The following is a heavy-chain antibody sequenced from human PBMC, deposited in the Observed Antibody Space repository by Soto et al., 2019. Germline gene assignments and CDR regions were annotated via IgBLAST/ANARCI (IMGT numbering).Heavy chain of an antibody. CDR3: ARGRGIAARLKGCFDY. Sequence: LSLTCAVYGGSFSGYYWSWVRQPPGKGLEWIGEINHSGSTNYNPSLKSRVTISVDTSKNQFSLKLSPVTAADTAVYYCARGRGIAARLKGCFDYWGQGTLVTVSS. D-gene: IGHD6-6*01. V-gene: IGHV4-34*01. CDR1: GGSFSGYY. CDR2: INHSGST. J-gene: IGHJ4*02.